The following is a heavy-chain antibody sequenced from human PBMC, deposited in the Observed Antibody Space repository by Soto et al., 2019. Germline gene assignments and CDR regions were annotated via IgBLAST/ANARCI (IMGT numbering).Heavy chain of an antibody. Sequence: GESLKISCKGSGYSFTSYWISWVRQMPGKGLEWMGRIDPSDSYTNYSPSFQGHVTISADKSISTAYLQWSSLKASDTAMYYCASYQYCSSTSCYGVGSGYYYGMDVWGQGTTVTVPS. CDR1: GYSFTSYW. CDR2: IDPSDSYT. D-gene: IGHD2-2*01. J-gene: IGHJ6*02. V-gene: IGHV5-10-1*01. CDR3: ASYQYCSSTSCYGVGSGYYYGMDV.